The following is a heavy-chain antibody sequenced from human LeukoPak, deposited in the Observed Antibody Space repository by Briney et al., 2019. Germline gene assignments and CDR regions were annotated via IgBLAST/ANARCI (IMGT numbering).Heavy chain of an antibody. CDR2: IYTSGST. Sequence: SETLSLTCTVSGGSISDYYWSWIRQPAGKGLEWIGHIYTSGSTNYNPSLKSRVTMSINTSNNQFSLKLSSVTAADTAVYYCARDAGITIFGVVIQFSSIWFDPWGQGTLVTVSS. J-gene: IGHJ5*02. CDR3: ARDAGITIFGVVIQFSSIWFDP. V-gene: IGHV4-4*07. D-gene: IGHD3-3*01. CDR1: GGSISDYY.